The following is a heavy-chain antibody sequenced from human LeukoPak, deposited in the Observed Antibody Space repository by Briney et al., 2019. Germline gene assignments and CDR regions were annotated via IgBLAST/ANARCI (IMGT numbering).Heavy chain of an antibody. CDR2: IYISGST. V-gene: IGHV4-61*02. D-gene: IGHD6-6*01. Sequence: SETLSLTCTVSGGSISSDSYYWSWIRQPAGKGLEWIGRIYISGSTNYNPSLKSRVTISVDTSKNQFSLKLSSVTAADTAVYYCAREAAQSNYYFDYWGRGTLVTVSS. J-gene: IGHJ4*02. CDR1: GGSISSDSYY. CDR3: AREAAQSNYYFDY.